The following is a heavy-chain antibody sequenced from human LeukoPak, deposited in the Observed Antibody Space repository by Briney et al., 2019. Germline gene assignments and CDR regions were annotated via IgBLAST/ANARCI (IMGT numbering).Heavy chain of an antibody. CDR1: GGSISSYY. CDR3: ARDKGDYYDSSGYYNWFDP. D-gene: IGHD3-22*01. J-gene: IGHJ5*02. CDR2: IYTSGST. Sequence: SETLSLTCTVSGGSISSYYWSWIRQPAGKGLEWIGRIYTSGSTNYNPSLKSRVTMSVDTSKNQFSLKLSSVTAADTAVYYCARDKGDYYDSSGYYNWFDPWGQGTLVTVSS. V-gene: IGHV4-4*07.